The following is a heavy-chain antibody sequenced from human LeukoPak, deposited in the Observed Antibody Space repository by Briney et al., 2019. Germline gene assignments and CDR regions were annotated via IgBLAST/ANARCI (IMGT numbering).Heavy chain of an antibody. CDR2: IYSGGST. CDR1: GFTVSSNY. V-gene: IGHV3-53*01. D-gene: IGHD2-2*02. CDR3: ARDRVFGYCSSTSCYRALDY. Sequence: GGSLRLSCAASGFTVSSNYMSWVRQAPGKGLEWVSVIYSGGSTYYADSVKGRFTISRDNSKNTLYLQMNSLRAEDTAVYYCARDRVFGYCSSTSCYRALDYWGQGTLVTVSS. J-gene: IGHJ4*02.